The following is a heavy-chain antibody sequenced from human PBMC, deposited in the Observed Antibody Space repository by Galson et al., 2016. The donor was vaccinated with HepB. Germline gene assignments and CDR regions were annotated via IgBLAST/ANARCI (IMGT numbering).Heavy chain of an antibody. CDR3: VKGSLRTTVINSEFEI. Sequence: SLRLSCATFGFTFDDNVMHWVRQAPGKGLEWVSGINYNGDSVDYAGFVKGRFTISRDNTKNSLYLQMNSLRVEDSGIYYCVKGSLRTTVINSEFEIWGQGTVVSVSP. V-gene: IGHV3-9*01. D-gene: IGHD4-17*01. CDR1: GFTFDDNV. CDR2: INYNGDSV. J-gene: IGHJ3*02.